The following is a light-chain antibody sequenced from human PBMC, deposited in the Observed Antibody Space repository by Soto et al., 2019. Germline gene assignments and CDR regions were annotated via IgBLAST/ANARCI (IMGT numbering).Light chain of an antibody. V-gene: IGLV2-23*01. J-gene: IGLJ1*01. CDR2: EAS. CDR3: CSYAGSSTWV. Sequence: QSVLTQPASVSGSPGQSITISCTGTTSDIGSYNLVSWYQQHPGKVPKIIIYEASKRPSGAPYRFSGSKSGNTASLTISGLQAEDEADYYCCSYAGSSTWVFGTATKVTVL. CDR1: TSDIGSYNL.